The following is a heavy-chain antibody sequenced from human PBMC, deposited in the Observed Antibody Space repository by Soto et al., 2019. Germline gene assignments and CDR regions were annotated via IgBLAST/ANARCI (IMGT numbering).Heavy chain of an antibody. D-gene: IGHD6-13*01. V-gene: IGHV3-74*01. CDR2: ISNDGTTT. CDR3: ARRAASGRHFDH. Sequence: EVQLVESGGGLVQPGGSLRLSCEASEFSLRNYWMHWVRQAPGKGLEWVSRISNDGTTTNYADSVKGRFTISRDNAKNTLYLQMHSLRADDTAVYYCARRAASGRHFDHWGQGTLVSVSS. CDR1: EFSLRNYW. J-gene: IGHJ4*02.